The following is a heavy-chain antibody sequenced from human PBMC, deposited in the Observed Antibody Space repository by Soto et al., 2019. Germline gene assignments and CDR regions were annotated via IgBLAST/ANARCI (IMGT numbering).Heavy chain of an antibody. CDR3: ARFGYCSSTSCYAGQYYYYGMDV. J-gene: IGHJ6*02. CDR1: GFTFSSYG. V-gene: IGHV3-33*01. Sequence: QVQLVESGGGVVQPGRSLRLSCAASGFTFSSYGMYWVRQAPGTRLECVAVIWYDGSNKYYADSVKGRFAISRDNSKNTLYLQMNSLRAEDTAVYYCARFGYCSSTSCYAGQYYYYGMDVWGQGTTVTVSS. CDR2: IWYDGSNK. D-gene: IGHD2-2*01.